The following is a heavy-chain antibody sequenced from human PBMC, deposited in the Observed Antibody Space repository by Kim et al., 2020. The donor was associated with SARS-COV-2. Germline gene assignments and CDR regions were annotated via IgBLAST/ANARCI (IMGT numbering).Heavy chain of an antibody. J-gene: IGHJ3*01. CDR1: GFSFSPYW. CDR2: INQDERKK. D-gene: IGHD3-10*01. CDR3: TRDLNYYNSGNYYDVFDL. Sequence: WGSLRLSCAGSGFSFSPYWMFWVRQPPGKGLEWVANINQDERKKYYVDSLKDLFTISKDNAKNSLYLQMNRLRAEDTAMYYCTRDLNYYNSGNYYDVFDLWGKGTMVTV. V-gene: IGHV3-7*01.